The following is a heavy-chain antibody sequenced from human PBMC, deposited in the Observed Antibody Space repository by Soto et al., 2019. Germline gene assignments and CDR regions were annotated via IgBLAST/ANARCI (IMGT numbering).Heavy chain of an antibody. CDR1: GGTFSSYA. D-gene: IGHD5-12*01. J-gene: IGHJ6*02. Sequence: SVKVSCKASGGTFSSYAISWVRQAPGQGLEWMGGIIPIFGTANYAQKFQGRVTITADESTSTAYMELSSLRSEDTAVYYCARGVYSGYDIYYYGMDVWGQGTTVTVSS. CDR3: ARGVYSGYDIYYYGMDV. CDR2: IIPIFGTA. V-gene: IGHV1-69*13.